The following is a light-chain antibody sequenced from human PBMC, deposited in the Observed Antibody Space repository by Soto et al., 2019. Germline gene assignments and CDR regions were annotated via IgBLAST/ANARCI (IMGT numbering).Light chain of an antibody. CDR2: KAS. V-gene: IGKV1-5*03. CDR3: QQYTNTNKPWM. J-gene: IGKJ2*01. Sequence: DIQMTQSPSTLSGSVGDRVTITCRASQTISSWLAWYQQKPGKAPKLLIYKASTLKSGVPSRLSGSGSGTEFTLIISGLQPDDSATYYCQQYTNTNKPWMFGQGTK. CDR1: QTISSW.